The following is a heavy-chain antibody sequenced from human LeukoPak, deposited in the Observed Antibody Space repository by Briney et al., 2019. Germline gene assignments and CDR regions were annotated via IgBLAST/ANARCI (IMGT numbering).Heavy chain of an antibody. Sequence: SETLSLTCSVSGASISSHSWSWIRQPPGKGLEWIGYFYYNGDTSYNPSLKSRVTMTVDKSKNQFSLQLRSLSAADTAVYFCARGSDWYLPWSQGTLVTVSS. CDR1: GASISSHS. CDR2: FYYNGDT. CDR3: ARGSDWYLP. J-gene: IGHJ4*02. D-gene: IGHD6-19*01. V-gene: IGHV4-59*11.